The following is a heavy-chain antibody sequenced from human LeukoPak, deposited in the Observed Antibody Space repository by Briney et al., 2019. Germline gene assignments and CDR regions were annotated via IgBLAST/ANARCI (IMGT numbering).Heavy chain of an antibody. V-gene: IGHV3-20*04. D-gene: IGHD2-2*01. CDR2: INWSGVST. J-gene: IGHJ4*02. CDR1: GFTFDDYG. Sequence: GGSLRLSCEASGFTFDDYGMSWVRQAPGKGLEWVSSINWSGVSTYYADAVKGRFTISRDKAKNSLYLQMNSLRAEDTAVYYCAKDHCSSTSCYPDYWGQGTLVTVSS. CDR3: AKDHCSSTSCYPDY.